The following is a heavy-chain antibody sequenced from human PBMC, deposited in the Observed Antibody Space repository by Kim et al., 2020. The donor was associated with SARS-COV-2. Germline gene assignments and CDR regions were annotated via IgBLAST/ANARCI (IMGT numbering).Heavy chain of an antibody. CDR1: GFSFSSYW. CDR2: ISSDGSST. CDR3: ARGATSSGWRDPDY. Sequence: GGSLRLSCVASGFSFSSYWMHWVRQAPGKGLVWVSRISSDGSSTNYADSVKGRFTISRDNAKNTLYLQMNSLRAEDTAAYYCARGATSSGWRDPDYWGQGTLVTVSS. D-gene: IGHD6-19*01. J-gene: IGHJ4*02. V-gene: IGHV3-74*01.